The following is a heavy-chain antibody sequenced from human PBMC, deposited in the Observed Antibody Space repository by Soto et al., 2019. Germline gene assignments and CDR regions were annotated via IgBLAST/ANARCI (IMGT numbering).Heavy chain of an antibody. CDR3: ARDRATYNDFRSGYYPYNWFDP. J-gene: IGHJ5*02. CDR1: GGSISSSNW. CDR2: IYHSGST. Sequence: SETLSLTCAVSGGSISSSNWWSWVRQPPGKGLEWIGEIYHSGSTNYNPSLKSRVTISVDKSKNQFSLKLSSVTAADTAVYYCARDRATYNDFRSGYYPYNWFDPWGQGTRVTVS. V-gene: IGHV4-4*02. D-gene: IGHD3-3*01.